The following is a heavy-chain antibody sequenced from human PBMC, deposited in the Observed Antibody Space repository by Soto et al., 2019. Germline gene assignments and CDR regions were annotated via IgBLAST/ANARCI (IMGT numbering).Heavy chain of an antibody. CDR1: GFTFSSYE. V-gene: IGHV3-48*03. CDR3: ARVFGSIAARRRYYYGMDV. Sequence: EVQLVESGGGLVQPGGSPRLSCAASGFTFSSYEMNWVRQAPGKGLEWVSYISSSGSTIYYADSVKGRFTISRDNAKNSLYLQMNSLGAEDTAVYYCARVFGSIAARRRYYYGMDVWGQGTTVTVSS. J-gene: IGHJ6*02. D-gene: IGHD6-6*01. CDR2: ISSSGSTI.